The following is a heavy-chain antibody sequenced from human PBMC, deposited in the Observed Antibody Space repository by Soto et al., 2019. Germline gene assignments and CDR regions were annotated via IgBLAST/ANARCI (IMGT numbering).Heavy chain of an antibody. J-gene: IGHJ4*02. CDR2: IYPGDSDT. D-gene: IGHD2-15*01. CDR3: ARPYGGNVGRAIY. Sequence: GESLKISCKGSGYTFSNFWIGWVRQMPGKGLEWMGIIYPGDSDTRYSPSFQGQVTISADKSISTAYLQWSSLKASDTAMYYCARPYGGNVGRAIYWGQGTLVTVSS. CDR1: GYTFSNFW. V-gene: IGHV5-51*01.